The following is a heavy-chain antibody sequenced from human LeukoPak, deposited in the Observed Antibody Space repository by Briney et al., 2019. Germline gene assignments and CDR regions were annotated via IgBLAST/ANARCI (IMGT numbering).Heavy chain of an antibody. CDR3: ARVGALSSSWLLY. D-gene: IGHD6-13*01. Sequence: GGSLRLSCAASGFTFSSYEMNWVRQAPGKGLEWVSYISSSGSTIYHADSVKGRFTISRDNAKNSLYLQMNSLRAEDTAVYFCARVGALSSSWLLYWGQGTLVTVSS. CDR2: ISSSGSTI. CDR1: GFTFSSYE. J-gene: IGHJ4*02. V-gene: IGHV3-48*03.